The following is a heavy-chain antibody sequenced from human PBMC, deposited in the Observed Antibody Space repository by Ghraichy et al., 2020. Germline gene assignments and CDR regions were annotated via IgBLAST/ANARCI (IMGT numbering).Heavy chain of an antibody. CDR1: GYTFTNYG. J-gene: IGHJ5*02. CDR2: ITTRNGNT. V-gene: IGHV1-18*04. D-gene: IGHD2-15*01. CDR3: ARGINYFDP. Sequence: ASVKVSCKASGYTFTNYGITWVRQAPGQGLEWMGWITTRNGNTQSAQRLQGRVTMTTDTSTNTVYMRSLRFDDTAVYYCARGINYFDPWGQGTLVTVSS.